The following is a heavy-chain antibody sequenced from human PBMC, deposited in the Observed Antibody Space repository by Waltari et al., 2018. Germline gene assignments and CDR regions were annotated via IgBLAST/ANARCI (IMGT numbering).Heavy chain of an antibody. D-gene: IGHD2-2*02. V-gene: IGHV4-34*01. CDR1: GGSFSGYY. J-gene: IGHJ6*02. CDR2: INNSGST. Sequence: QVQLQQWGAGLLKPSETLSLTCAVYGGSFSGYYWSWIRQPPGKGLAWVGEINNSGSTDYNPVLKSRVTISVDTSKNQFPLKLSSVTAADTAVYYCARAHYCSSTSCYKNYYYYYGMDVWGQGTTVTVSS. CDR3: ARAHYCSSTSCYKNYYYYYGMDV.